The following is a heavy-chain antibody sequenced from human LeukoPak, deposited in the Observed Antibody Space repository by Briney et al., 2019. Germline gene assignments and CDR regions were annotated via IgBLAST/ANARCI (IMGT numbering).Heavy chain of an antibody. Sequence: GGSLRLSCAASGFTFSDHYMDWVRQAPGKGLEWVGRTRNKANSYTTEYAASVKGRFTISRDDSKNSLYLQMNSLKTEDTAVYYCARSGEIYWNDDYYFDYWGQGTLVTVSS. CDR3: ARSGEIYWNDDYYFDY. V-gene: IGHV3-72*01. J-gene: IGHJ4*02. CDR1: GFTFSDHY. CDR2: TRNKANSYTT. D-gene: IGHD1-1*01.